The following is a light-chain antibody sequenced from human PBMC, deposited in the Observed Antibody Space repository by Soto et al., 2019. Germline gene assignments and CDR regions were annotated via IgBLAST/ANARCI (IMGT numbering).Light chain of an antibody. CDR2: DAS. CDR3: QQYGSSSWT. J-gene: IGKJ1*01. V-gene: IGKV3-20*01. CDR1: QSVSNNY. Sequence: EIVLTQSPGTLSLSPGERATLSCRASQSVSNNYLAWYQQKPGQAPRLLIYDASSRATGIPDRFSGSGSGTDFTLTISRLEPEDFAVYYCQQYGSSSWTFGQGTKGDIK.